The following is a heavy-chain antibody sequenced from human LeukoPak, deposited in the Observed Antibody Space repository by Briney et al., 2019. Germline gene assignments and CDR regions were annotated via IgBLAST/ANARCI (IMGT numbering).Heavy chain of an antibody. CDR2: IYASGSP. CDR1: GGSIRNYY. V-gene: IGHV4-4*07. CDR3: ARGGSSWQSFDF. Sequence: SETLSLSCTVYGGSIRNYYWSWSREPAGKGLEWIGRIYASGSPNYTPSLKSRVTMSVETSKNQFSLKLTSVTAAHAAVYYCARGGSSWQSFDFWGQGTLVTVPS. J-gene: IGHJ4*02. D-gene: IGHD6-13*01.